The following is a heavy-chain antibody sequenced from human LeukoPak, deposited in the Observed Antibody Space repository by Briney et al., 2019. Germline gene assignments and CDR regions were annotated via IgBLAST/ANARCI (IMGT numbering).Heavy chain of an antibody. V-gene: IGHV3-64D*06. J-gene: IGHJ4*02. Sequence: GGSLRLSCSASGFTFSSYTMHWVRQAPGKGLEYVSSISSNGGSTYYADSVKGRFTISRDNSRNTLFLQMSSLRTEDTAVYYCASPYSGYDYNFDHWGQGTLVTVSS. D-gene: IGHD5-12*01. CDR3: ASPYSGYDYNFDH. CDR1: GFTFSSYT. CDR2: ISSNGGST.